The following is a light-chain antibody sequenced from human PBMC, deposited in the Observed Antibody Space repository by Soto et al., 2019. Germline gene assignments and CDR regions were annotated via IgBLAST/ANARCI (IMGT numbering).Light chain of an antibody. CDR3: CSYAGSSTPYV. J-gene: IGLJ1*01. CDR2: EFS. CDR1: RSDVAIYPL. Sequence: QSVLTQPASGSGSPGQAITISCTGNRSDVAIYPLLSSSQPHPVKAPKLMIYEFSKRPSGVSNRFSGSKSGNTASLTISGLQAEDDADYSSCSYAGSSTPYVFGTGTKVTV. V-gene: IGLV2-23*02.